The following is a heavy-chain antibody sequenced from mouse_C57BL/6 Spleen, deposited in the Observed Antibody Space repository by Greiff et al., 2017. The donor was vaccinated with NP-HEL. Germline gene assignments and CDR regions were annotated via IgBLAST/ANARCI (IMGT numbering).Heavy chain of an antibody. V-gene: IGHV1-19*01. J-gene: IGHJ4*01. CDR2: INPYNGGT. CDR3: AREGEDAMDD. CDR1: GYTFTDYY. Sequence: EVQLQQSGSVLVKPGASVKMSCKASGYTFTDYYMNWVKQSHGKSLEWIGVINPYNGGTSYNQKFKGKATLTVDKSSSTAYMELNSLTSEDSAVYYCAREGEDAMDDWGQGTSVAVSS.